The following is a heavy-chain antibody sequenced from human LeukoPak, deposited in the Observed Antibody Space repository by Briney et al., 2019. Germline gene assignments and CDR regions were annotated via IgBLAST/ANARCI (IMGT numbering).Heavy chain of an antibody. V-gene: IGHV3-74*01. CDR1: GFTFSAFW. Sequence: GGSLRPSCAASGFTFSAFWMHWVRQAPGKGLVWVSRINRDDSRTTYADSVKGRFTISRDNAKNTLYLQMNSLRAEDTAVYYCARGLVHDTSGYYSDYWGQGTLVTVSS. J-gene: IGHJ4*02. CDR3: ARGLVHDTSGYYSDY. CDR2: INRDDSRT. D-gene: IGHD3-22*01.